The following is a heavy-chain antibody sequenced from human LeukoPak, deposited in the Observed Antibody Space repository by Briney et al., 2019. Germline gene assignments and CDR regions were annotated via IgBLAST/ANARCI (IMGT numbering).Heavy chain of an antibody. J-gene: IGHJ4*02. V-gene: IGHV3-15*06. D-gene: IGHD3-10*01. CDR2: IKSKANGGTA. CDR3: VTYGLMTLFRGIRYFDH. CDR1: GLTFRNAW. Sequence: GGSLRLSCAASGLTFRNAWMSWVRQAPGKGVEWVGRIKSKANGGTANYPAPMKGRFTISRDDSRNTVYLQMNSLKNEDTAVYYCVTYGLMTLFRGIRYFDHWGQGTLVTVSS.